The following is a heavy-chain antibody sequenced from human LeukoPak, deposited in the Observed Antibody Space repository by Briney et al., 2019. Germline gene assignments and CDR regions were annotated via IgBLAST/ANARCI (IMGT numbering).Heavy chain of an antibody. V-gene: IGHV4-34*01. CDR3: ASQIGRKITMVQGVIRPAFDY. D-gene: IGHD3-10*01. CDR2: INHSGST. CDR1: GGSFSGYY. Sequence: SETLSLTCAVYGGSFSGYYWSWIRQPPGKGLEWIGEINHSGSTNYNPSLKSRVTISVDTSKNQFSLKLSSVTAADTAVYYCASQIGRKITMVQGVIRPAFDYWGQGTLVTVSS. J-gene: IGHJ4*02.